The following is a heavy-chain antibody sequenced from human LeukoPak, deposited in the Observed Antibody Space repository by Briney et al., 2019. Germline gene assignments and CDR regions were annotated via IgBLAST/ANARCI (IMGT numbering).Heavy chain of an antibody. Sequence: GGSLRLSCAASGFTVSRNYMTWVRQAPGKGLEWVSGINWNGGSTGYADSVKGRFTISRDNAKNSLYLQMNSLRAEDTALYYCARTQTYYYDSSAPLPHWGQGTLVTVSS. CDR1: GFTVSRNY. D-gene: IGHD3-22*01. V-gene: IGHV3-20*04. CDR3: ARTQTYYYDSSAPLPH. CDR2: INWNGGST. J-gene: IGHJ4*02.